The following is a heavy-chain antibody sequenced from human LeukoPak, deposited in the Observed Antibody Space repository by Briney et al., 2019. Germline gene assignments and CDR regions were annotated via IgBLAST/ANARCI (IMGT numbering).Heavy chain of an antibody. CDR1: GYTFTNYY. CDR2: INLSGSST. D-gene: IGHD2-21*02. CDR3: ARGSLTAGSFDY. J-gene: IGHJ4*02. Sequence: ASVKVSCKASGYTFTNYYMHWVRQAPGQGLEWMGMINLSGSSTSYAPKFQGRVTMTRDTSTSTVYMELSSLRSEDTAVYYCARGSLTAGSFDYWGLGTPVTVSS. V-gene: IGHV1-46*01.